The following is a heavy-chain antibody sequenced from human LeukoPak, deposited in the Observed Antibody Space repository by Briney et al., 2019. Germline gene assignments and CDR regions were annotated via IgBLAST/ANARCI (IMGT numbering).Heavy chain of an antibody. Sequence: PGRSLRLSCAASGFTFSTYAMSWVRQAPGKGLEWVSTISARSGNTYYADSVKGRFTISRDNSKNTLYLRMNSLRAEDTAVYYCAKPNVDYYYYYMDVWGKGTTVTVSS. V-gene: IGHV3-23*01. CDR3: AKPNVDYYYYYMDV. CDR1: GFTFSTYA. CDR2: ISARSGNT. J-gene: IGHJ6*03.